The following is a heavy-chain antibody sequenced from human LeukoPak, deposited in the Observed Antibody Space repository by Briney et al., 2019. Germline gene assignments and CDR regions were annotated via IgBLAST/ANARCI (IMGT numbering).Heavy chain of an antibody. CDR2: MHYSGNY. J-gene: IGHJ5*02. Sequence: AETLSLTCTVSGGSLSISDYYWGWIRPSPGRGLEWIGSMHYSGNYPDNPSLNSRVTLSVDTSKNHFSLKLTSVTAADTAVYYCARYSSSWGWFDPWGREPWSPSPQ. V-gene: IGHV4-39*02. CDR3: ARYSSSWGWFDP. D-gene: IGHD6-6*01. CDR1: GGSLSISDYY.